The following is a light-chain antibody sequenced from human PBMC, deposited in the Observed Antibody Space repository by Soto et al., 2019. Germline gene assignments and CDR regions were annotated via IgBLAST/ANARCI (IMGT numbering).Light chain of an antibody. Sequence: EIVMTQFPTTLSVSPGERATLPCRGSQTVGSNLAWYQQKPGQPPKLLIYDASTRATGIPVRFRGSGSGTQFTLTISSLQSEDSAVYYCHQYTNWLALTFGGGTKVEIK. J-gene: IGKJ4*01. CDR2: DAS. CDR3: HQYTNWLALT. CDR1: QTVGSN. V-gene: IGKV3-15*01.